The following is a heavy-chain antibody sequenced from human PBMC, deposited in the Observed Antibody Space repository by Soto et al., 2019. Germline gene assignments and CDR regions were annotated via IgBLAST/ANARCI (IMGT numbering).Heavy chain of an antibody. J-gene: IGHJ4*02. Sequence: SETLSLTCTVSGGSISSYYWSCIRPPPGKGLGCIGYIYYSGSTNYNPSLKSRVTISVDTTKNQFSLKLSSVTAADTAVYYCERLTRYLGGFDCWGQGTLVTVSS. CDR3: ERLTRYLGGFDC. CDR2: IYYSGST. D-gene: IGHD3-16*01. CDR1: GGSISSYY. V-gene: IGHV4-59*08.